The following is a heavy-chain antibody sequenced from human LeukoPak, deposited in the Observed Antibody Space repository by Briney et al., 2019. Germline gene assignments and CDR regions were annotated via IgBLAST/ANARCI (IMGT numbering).Heavy chain of an antibody. CDR1: GFTFSSYS. Sequence: PGGSLRLSCAASGFTFSSYSMNWVRQAPGKGLEWVSSISSSSSYIYYADSVKGRFTISRDNAKNSLYLQMNSLRAEDTAVYYCARDRLRWYRDAFDIWGQGTMVTVSS. CDR2: ISSSSSYI. J-gene: IGHJ3*02. CDR3: ARDRLRWYRDAFDI. D-gene: IGHD4-17*01. V-gene: IGHV3-21*01.